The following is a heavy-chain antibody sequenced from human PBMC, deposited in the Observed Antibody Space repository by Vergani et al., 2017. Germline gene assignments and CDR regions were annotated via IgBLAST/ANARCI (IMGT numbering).Heavy chain of an antibody. D-gene: IGHD3-10*01. CDR3: AGEDGGGY. V-gene: IGHV3-30*04. CDR2: ISYDGSNK. J-gene: IGHJ4*02. CDR1: GFTFSSYA. Sequence: QVQLVESGGGLVKPGRSLRLSCAASGFTFSSYAMHWVRQAPGKGLAWVAVISYDGSNKYYADSVKGRFTISRDNSKNTRYLQMNSLRAEDTAVYYCAGEDGGGYWGQGTLVTVSS.